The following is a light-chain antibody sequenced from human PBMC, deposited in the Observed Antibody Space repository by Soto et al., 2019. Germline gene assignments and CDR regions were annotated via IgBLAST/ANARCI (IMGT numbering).Light chain of an antibody. V-gene: IGLV2-8*01. CDR1: SSDVGGYNY. J-gene: IGLJ1*01. CDR3: LSYADTAYV. Sequence: QSALTQPPSASGSPGQSVTISCAGTSSDVGGYNYVSWYQQYPGKVPKLMIYEVSERPAGVPDRFSGSKSGNTAFLPVSGLQAGDEADYYCLSYADTAYVFGNGTKLTVL. CDR2: EVS.